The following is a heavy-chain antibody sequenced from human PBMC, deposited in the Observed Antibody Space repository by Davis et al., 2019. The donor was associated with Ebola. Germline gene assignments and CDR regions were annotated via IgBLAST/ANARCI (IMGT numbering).Heavy chain of an antibody. J-gene: IGHJ4*02. CDR3: ARRRVGSSSWGDFDY. CDR2: IDYSGST. V-gene: IGHV4-59*08. CDR1: GVSISSYY. D-gene: IGHD6-13*01. Sequence: PSETLSLTCTVSGVSISSYYWSWIRQPPGKGLEWIGYIDYSGSTNYNPSLKSRVTISVDTSKNQFSLKLSSVTAADTAVYYCARRRVGSSSWGDFDYWGQGTLVTVSS.